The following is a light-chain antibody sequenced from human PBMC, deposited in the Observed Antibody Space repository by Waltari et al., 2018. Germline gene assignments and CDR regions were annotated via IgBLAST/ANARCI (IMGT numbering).Light chain of an antibody. J-gene: IGLJ2*01. Sequence: QSALTQPASVSGSPGQSITISCAGTSSDVGNYNLVSWYQQHAGEAPKLMIYEVTKRPSGVSNRFPGSKSGNTASLKISGLQAEDEADYYCCSYASGSTFVFGGGTKLTVL. CDR3: CSYASGSTFV. V-gene: IGLV2-23*02. CDR1: SSDVGNYNL. CDR2: EVT.